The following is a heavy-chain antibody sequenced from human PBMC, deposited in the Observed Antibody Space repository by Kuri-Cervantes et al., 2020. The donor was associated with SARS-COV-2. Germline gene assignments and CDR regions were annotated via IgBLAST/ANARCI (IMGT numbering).Heavy chain of an antibody. CDR2: INPSGGST. V-gene: IGHV1-46*01. CDR3: ARDMYLMGPVATISAFDY. CDR1: GYTFTSYY. Sequence: ASVKVSCKASGYTFTSYYMHWVRQAPGQGLEWMGIINPSGGSTSYAQKFQGRVTMTRDTSTSTVYMELSSLRSEDTAVYYCARDMYLMGPVATISAFDYWGQGTLVTVSS. J-gene: IGHJ4*02. D-gene: IGHD5-12*01.